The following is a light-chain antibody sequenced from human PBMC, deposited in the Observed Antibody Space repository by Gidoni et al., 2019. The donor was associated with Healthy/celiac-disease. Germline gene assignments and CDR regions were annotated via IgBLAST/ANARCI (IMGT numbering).Light chain of an antibody. J-gene: IGKJ2*01. V-gene: IGKV3-20*01. Sequence: EIVFTQSSGTLSLSPGERATLSCRASQSVSSSYLAWYQQKPGQAPRLLIYGASSRATGIPDRFSGSGSGTDFTLTISRLEPEDFAVYYCQQYGSSQYTFGQGTKLEIK. CDR2: GAS. CDR3: QQYGSSQYT. CDR1: QSVSSSY.